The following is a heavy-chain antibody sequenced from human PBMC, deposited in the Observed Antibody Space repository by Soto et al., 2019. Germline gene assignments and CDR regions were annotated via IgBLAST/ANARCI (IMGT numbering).Heavy chain of an antibody. CDR2: IYYSGST. V-gene: IGHV4-59*01. Sequence: QVQLQESGPGLVKPSETLSLTCTVSGGSISSYYWSWIRQPPGKGLEWIGYIYYSGSTNYNPSLKSRVTISVDTSKNQFSLKLSSVTAADTAVYYCARGVSHYGSGSYTREFDYWGQGTLVTVSS. CDR3: ARGVSHYGSGSYTREFDY. J-gene: IGHJ4*02. CDR1: GGSISSYY. D-gene: IGHD3-10*01.